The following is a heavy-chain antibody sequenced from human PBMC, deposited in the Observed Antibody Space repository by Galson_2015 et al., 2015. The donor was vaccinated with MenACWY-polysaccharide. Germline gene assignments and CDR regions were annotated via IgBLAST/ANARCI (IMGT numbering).Heavy chain of an antibody. CDR3: ARGRLDY. V-gene: IGHV3-48*01. Sequence: SLRLSCAASGFTFSSYPMNWVRQAPGKGLEWLSYISSGSSTIYYPDSVKGRFTISRDNAKNSLYLQMNSLRAEDTAVYYCARGRLDYWGQGTLVTVSS. CDR2: ISSGSSTI. J-gene: IGHJ4*02. CDR1: GFTFSSYP.